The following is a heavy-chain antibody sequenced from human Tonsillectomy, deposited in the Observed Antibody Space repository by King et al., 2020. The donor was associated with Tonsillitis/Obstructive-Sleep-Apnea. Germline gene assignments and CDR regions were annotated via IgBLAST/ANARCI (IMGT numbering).Heavy chain of an antibody. V-gene: IGHV1-46*01. CDR3: ARDDVVGRYIDS. J-gene: IGHJ4*02. CDR2: INPRSGVT. CDR1: GYTFTKYD. Sequence: VQLVESGAEVKTPGASVRGSCKASGYTFTKYDIHWVRQARRQGLEWMGIINPRSGVTTYVQKNQGRVTMTSDTSANTVYLELSSLRSEDTAVYYCARDDVVGRYIDSWGQGTLVTVSS. D-gene: IGHD1-14*01.